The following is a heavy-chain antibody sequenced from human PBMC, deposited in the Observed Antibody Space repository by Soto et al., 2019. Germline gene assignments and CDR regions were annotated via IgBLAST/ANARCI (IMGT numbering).Heavy chain of an antibody. D-gene: IGHD3-3*01. CDR2: IYSGGST. Sequence: GGSLRLSCAASGFTVSSNYMSWVRQAPGKGLEWVSVIYSGGSTYYADSVKGRFTISTDNSKNTLYLQMNSLRAEDTAVYYCARDRVWSGYYPGDYYYYGMDVWGQETTVTVSS. V-gene: IGHV3-66*01. J-gene: IGHJ6*02. CDR3: ARDRVWSGYYPGDYYYYGMDV. CDR1: GFTVSSNY.